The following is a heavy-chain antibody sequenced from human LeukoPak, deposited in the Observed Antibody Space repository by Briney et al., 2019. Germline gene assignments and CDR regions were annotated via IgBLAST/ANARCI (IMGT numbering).Heavy chain of an antibody. D-gene: IGHD4-17*01. J-gene: IGHJ4*02. Sequence: GGSLRLSCAASGFTFSSYAMSWVRQAPGKGLEWVSGISGSGGSTYYADSVKGRFTISRDNSKNTLYLQMNSLRAEDTAVYYCARRAGAYSHPYDYWGQGTLVTASS. CDR1: GFTFSSYA. V-gene: IGHV3-23*01. CDR2: ISGSGGST. CDR3: ARRAGAYSHPYDY.